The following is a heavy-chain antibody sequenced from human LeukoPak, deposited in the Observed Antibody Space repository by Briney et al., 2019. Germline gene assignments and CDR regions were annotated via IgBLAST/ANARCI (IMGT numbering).Heavy chain of an antibody. CDR3: ARDRGELLADY. Sequence: GGSLRLSCATSGFTFSRYAMAWVRQAPGKGLEWVSSISTGGGSTYSADSVKGRFTTSRDKSKNTLFLQMNSLRAEDTAVYYCARDRGELLADYWGQGTLVTVSS. J-gene: IGHJ4*02. V-gene: IGHV3-23*01. CDR1: GFTFSRYA. D-gene: IGHD1-26*01. CDR2: ISTGGGST.